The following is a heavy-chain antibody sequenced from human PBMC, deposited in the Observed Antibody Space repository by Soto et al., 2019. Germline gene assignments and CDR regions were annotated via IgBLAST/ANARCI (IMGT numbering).Heavy chain of an antibody. J-gene: IGHJ4*02. V-gene: IGHV4-59*08. CDR3: ARLGSGWYGYFDY. CDR1: GGSISSYY. CDR2: IYYSGST. Sequence: PSETLSLTCTVSGGSISSYYWSWIRQPPGKGLEWIGYIYYSGSTNYNPSLKSRVTISVDTSKNQFSLKLSSVTAADTAVYYCARLGSGWYGYFDYWGQGTLVTVPQ. D-gene: IGHD6-19*01.